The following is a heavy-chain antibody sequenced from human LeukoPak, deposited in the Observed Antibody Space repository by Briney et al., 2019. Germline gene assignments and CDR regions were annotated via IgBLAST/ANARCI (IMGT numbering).Heavy chain of an antibody. CDR2: ISSSGSTI. Sequence: GGSLRLSCAASGFTFSDYYMSWIRQAPGKGLEWVSYISSSGSTIYYADSVKGRFTISRDNAKNSLYLQMNSLRAEDTAVYYCASRRVAYDSSGYYDDYWGQGTLVTVSS. CDR3: ASRRVAYDSSGYYDDY. D-gene: IGHD3-22*01. V-gene: IGHV3-11*01. J-gene: IGHJ4*02. CDR1: GFTFSDYY.